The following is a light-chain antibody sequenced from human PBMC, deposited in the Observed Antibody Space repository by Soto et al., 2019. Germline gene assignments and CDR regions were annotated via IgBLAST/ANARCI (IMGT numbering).Light chain of an antibody. CDR1: SSDVGNYNL. J-gene: IGLJ1*01. CDR3: CSYAGSGTYV. V-gene: IGLV2-23*01. Sequence: QSALTQPASVSGSPGQSITISCTGTSSDVGNYNLVSWYQQHPGKAPKLMIYEDSKRPSGVSNRFSGSKSGGTASLTISGLQAEDEADYYCCSYAGSGTYVFATGTKVNVL. CDR2: EDS.